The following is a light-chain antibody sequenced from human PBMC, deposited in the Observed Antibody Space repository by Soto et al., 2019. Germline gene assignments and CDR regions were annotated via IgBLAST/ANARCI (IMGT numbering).Light chain of an antibody. CDR1: QSVSPW. J-gene: IGKJ2*01. Sequence: DIQMTQSPSTLSASVGDRVTITCRASQSVSPWLAWYQQKPGRAPNLLIYRASNVETGVPSRFSGSGSGTEFTLTISSLQPEDFATHYCQQYNNYPHTFGQGTKLES. CDR2: RAS. CDR3: QQYNNYPHT. V-gene: IGKV1-5*03.